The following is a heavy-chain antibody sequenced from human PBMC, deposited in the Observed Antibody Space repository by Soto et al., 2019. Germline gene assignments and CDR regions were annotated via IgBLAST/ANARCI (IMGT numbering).Heavy chain of an antibody. V-gene: IGHV4-59*08. D-gene: IGHD2-8*01. CDR2: IYYSGST. CDR3: ARRWGYAIDY. Sequence: QVQLQESGPGLVKPSETLSLTCTVSGGSISSYYWSWIRQPPGKGLEWIGYIYYSGSTNYNPSLKSRVTISADTSKTQFSLKLSSVTVADTAVYYCARRWGYAIDYWGQGTLVTVSS. J-gene: IGHJ4*02. CDR1: GGSISSYY.